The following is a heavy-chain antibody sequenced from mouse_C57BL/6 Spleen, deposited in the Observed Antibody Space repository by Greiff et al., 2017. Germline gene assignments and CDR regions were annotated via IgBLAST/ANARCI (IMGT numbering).Heavy chain of an antibody. CDR1: GYTFTSYW. J-gene: IGHJ4*01. CDR3: ARGGYDGLLDC. V-gene: IGHV1-69*01. Sequence: QVQLQQPGAELVMPGASVKLSCKASGYTFTSYWMHWVKQRPGQGLEWIGEIDPSDSYTNYNQKFKGKSTLTVDKSSSTAYMQLSSLTSEDSAVYYCARGGYDGLLDCWGQGTSVTVSS. D-gene: IGHD2-3*01. CDR2: IDPSDSYT.